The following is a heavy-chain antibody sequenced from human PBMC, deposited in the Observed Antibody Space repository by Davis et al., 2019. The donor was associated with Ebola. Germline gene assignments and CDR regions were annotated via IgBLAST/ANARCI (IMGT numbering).Heavy chain of an antibody. CDR2: IIPIFGTA. CDR1: GGTFSSYA. Sequence: AASVKVSCKASGGTFSSYAISWVRQAPGQGLEWMGGIIPIFGTANYAQKFQGRVTITADESTSTAYMELSSLRSEDTAVYYCARVKPGYSSSWYFDYWGQGTLVTVSS. CDR3: ARVKPGYSSSWYFDY. D-gene: IGHD6-13*01. J-gene: IGHJ4*02. V-gene: IGHV1-69*13.